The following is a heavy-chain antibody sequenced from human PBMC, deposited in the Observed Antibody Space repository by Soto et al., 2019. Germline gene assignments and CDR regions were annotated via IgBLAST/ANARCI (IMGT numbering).Heavy chain of an antibody. CDR3: ARRWSGIDY. D-gene: IGHD3-3*01. J-gene: IGHJ4*02. V-gene: IGHV4-59*01. CDR1: GGSINNYY. CDR2: IHYSGTT. Sequence: QVQLQESGPGLVKPSETLSLTCTVSGGSINNYYWSWIRQPPGAGLECIGYIHYSGTTNYNPSLMSRVTISMDTSKNQFFLKLTSMTAADTAVYYCARRWSGIDYWGQGTLVTVSS.